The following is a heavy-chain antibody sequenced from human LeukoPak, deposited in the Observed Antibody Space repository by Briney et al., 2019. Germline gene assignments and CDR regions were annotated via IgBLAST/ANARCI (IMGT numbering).Heavy chain of an antibody. D-gene: IGHD3-10*01. Sequence: GGSLRLSCAASGFSIRDYAMHWVRQAPGKGLEWVSGTSFNSDSIDYADSVKGRFTISRDNAKNSLYLQMNSLRADDTAWYFCAKAKGFAAMYYFDYWGQGALVTVSS. CDR3: AKAKGFAAMYYFDY. CDR1: GFSIRDYA. V-gene: IGHV3-9*01. CDR2: TSFNSDSI. J-gene: IGHJ4*02.